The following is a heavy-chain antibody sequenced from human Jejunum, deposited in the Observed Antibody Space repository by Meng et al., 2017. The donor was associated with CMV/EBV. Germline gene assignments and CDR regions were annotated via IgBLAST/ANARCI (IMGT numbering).Heavy chain of an antibody. J-gene: IGHJ4*02. V-gene: IGHV3-7*01. CDR3: ARALYSYGLGARFDF. Sequence: GFTFGTFWMSWVRQAPGKGLEWVANIKDDGSEKYSVDSVKGRFTISRDNAKNSLSLQMNSLRAEDTAVYYCARALYSYGLGARFDFWGQGSLVTVSS. CDR2: IKDDGSEK. D-gene: IGHD5-18*01. CDR1: GFTFGTFW.